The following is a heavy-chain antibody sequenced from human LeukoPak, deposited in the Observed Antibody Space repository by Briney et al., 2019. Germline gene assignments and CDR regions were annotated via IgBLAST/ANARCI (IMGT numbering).Heavy chain of an antibody. CDR3: ARDGVGKYSSSSRYFDY. Sequence: PGGSLRLSCAASGFTFSSYGMHWVRQAPGKGLEWVAVIWYDGSNKYYADSVKGRFTISRDNSKNTLYLQMNSLRAEDTAVYYCARDGVGKYSSSSRYFDYWGQGTLVTVSS. CDR2: IWYDGSNK. J-gene: IGHJ4*02. D-gene: IGHD6-6*01. V-gene: IGHV3-33*08. CDR1: GFTFSSYG.